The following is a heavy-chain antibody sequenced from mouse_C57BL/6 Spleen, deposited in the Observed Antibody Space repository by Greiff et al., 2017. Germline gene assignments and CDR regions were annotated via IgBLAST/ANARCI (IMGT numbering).Heavy chain of an antibody. Sequence: EVKLMESGPELVKPGASVKISCKASGYSFTGYYMNWVKQSPEKSLEWIGEINPSTGGTTYNQKFKAKATLTVDKSSSTAYMQLKSLTSEDSAVYYCATNYYGSSWFAYWGQGTLVTVSA. D-gene: IGHD1-1*01. CDR3: ATNYYGSSWFAY. J-gene: IGHJ3*01. V-gene: IGHV1-42*01. CDR2: INPSTGGT. CDR1: GYSFTGYY.